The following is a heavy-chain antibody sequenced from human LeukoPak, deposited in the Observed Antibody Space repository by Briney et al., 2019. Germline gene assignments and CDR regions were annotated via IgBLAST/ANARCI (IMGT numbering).Heavy chain of an antibody. J-gene: IGHJ4*02. D-gene: IGHD2-2*01. Sequence: GGSLRLSCAASGFTFNDYWMHWVRQAPGQGLVWVSRINTDGSRIYYADSVKGRFTISRDNSKNTLYLQMNSLRAEDTAVYYCAKDLLRIVVPAAWGQGTLVTVSS. CDR3: AKDLLRIVVPAA. V-gene: IGHV3-74*01. CDR1: GFTFNDYW. CDR2: INTDGSRI.